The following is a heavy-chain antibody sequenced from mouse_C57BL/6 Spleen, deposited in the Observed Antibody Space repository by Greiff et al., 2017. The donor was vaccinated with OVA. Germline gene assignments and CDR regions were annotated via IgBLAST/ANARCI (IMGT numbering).Heavy chain of an antibody. Sequence: EVQLQQSGAELVKPGASVKLSCTASGFNIKDYYMHWVKQRTEQGLEWIGRIDPEDGETKYAPKFQGKATLTADTSSNTAYLQLSSLTSEDTAVYYCAITGFHWYFDVWGTGTTVTVSS. D-gene: IGHD4-1*01. CDR2: IDPEDGET. V-gene: IGHV14-2*01. J-gene: IGHJ1*03. CDR1: GFNIKDYY. CDR3: AITGFHWYFDV.